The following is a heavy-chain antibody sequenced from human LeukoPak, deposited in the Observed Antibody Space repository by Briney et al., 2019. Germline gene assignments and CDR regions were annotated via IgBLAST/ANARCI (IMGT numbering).Heavy chain of an antibody. J-gene: IGHJ4*02. Sequence: GRSLRLSCAASGFTFSSYGMHWVRQAPGKGLEGVAVIWYDGSNKYYVDSVKGRFTISRDNSKNTPYLQMNSLRAEHTAVYYCARASSGGSSWDPDYWGQGTLVTVSS. CDR1: GFTFSSYG. CDR3: ARASSGGSSWDPDY. CDR2: IWYDGSNK. D-gene: IGHD6-13*01. V-gene: IGHV3-33*01.